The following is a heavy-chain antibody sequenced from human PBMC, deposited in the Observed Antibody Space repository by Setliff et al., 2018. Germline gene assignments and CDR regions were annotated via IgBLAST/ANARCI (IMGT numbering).Heavy chain of an antibody. D-gene: IGHD1-26*01. Sequence: GGSLRLSCAASGFTFRSNAMHWVRQAPGRGLEWVAFISYGGSNKSYGDSVKGRFTISRDNSKNTLYLQMDSLRTEDTSIYYCARGQQWELLPPYFDYWGRGTLVTVSS. CDR3: ARGQQWELLPPYFDY. J-gene: IGHJ4*02. CDR2: ISYGGSNK. CDR1: GFTFRSNA. V-gene: IGHV3-30*04.